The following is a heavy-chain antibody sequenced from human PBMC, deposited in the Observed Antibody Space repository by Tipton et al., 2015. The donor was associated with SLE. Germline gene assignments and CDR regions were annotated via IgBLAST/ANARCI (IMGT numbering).Heavy chain of an antibody. D-gene: IGHD3-3*01. CDR1: GGSVNSGTYY. CDR3: ARGDLELSLDY. Sequence: TLSLTCTVSGGSVNSGTYYWSWIRHHPGKGLEWIGNIYYTGNTYYNPSLRSRLTISVDTSQSQFSLKLNSVTAADTAVYYCARGDLELSLDYWGQGTLVTVSS. CDR2: IYYTGNT. J-gene: IGHJ4*02. V-gene: IGHV4-31*03.